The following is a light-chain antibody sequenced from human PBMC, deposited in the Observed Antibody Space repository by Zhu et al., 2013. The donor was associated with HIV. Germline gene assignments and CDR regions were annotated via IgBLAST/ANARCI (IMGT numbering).Light chain of an antibody. J-gene: IGLJ2*01. V-gene: IGLV3-21*01. CDR2: DDI. CDR1: NIGSKS. Sequence: SYELTQPPSVSVAPGKTARITCGGNNIGSKSVHWYQQKPGQAPVLVVYDDIVRPSGIPERFSGSNSGNTATLTISRVEAGDEADYYCQVWDSTTDLVVFGGGTKVTVL. CDR3: QVWDSTTDLVV.